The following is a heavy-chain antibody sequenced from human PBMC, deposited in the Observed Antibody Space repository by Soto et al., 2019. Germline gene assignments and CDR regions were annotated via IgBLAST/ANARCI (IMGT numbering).Heavy chain of an antibody. D-gene: IGHD3-3*01. CDR1: GDSIIGIYH. J-gene: IGHJ5*02. CDR2: IYHTGTT. Sequence: SETLSLTCAVSGDSIIGIYHWAWIRQSPGRGLEWIASIYHTGTTYYTPSLESRVTISVDTSKNRFSLRLSSVTAADSAVYYCARDRAIFGVTHSFDPWGQGTLVTVSS. CDR3: ARDRAIFGVTHSFDP. V-gene: IGHV4-38-2*02.